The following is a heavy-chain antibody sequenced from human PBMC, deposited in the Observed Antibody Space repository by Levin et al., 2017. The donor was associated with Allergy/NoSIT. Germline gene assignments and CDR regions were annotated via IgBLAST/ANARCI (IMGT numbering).Heavy chain of an antibody. CDR2: IYYTGSA. J-gene: IGHJ4*02. CDR1: GGSIGTGDYY. V-gene: IGHV4-30-4*01. CDR3: ARAGLAAANDY. Sequence: SQTLSLTCSVSGGSIGTGDYYWSWIRQPPGKGLEWLGYIYYTGSAYYNPSLKSRVTISVDTSRNQISLKLRSVTAADTAVYYCARAGLAAANDYWGQGTLVTVSS. D-gene: IGHD6-13*01.